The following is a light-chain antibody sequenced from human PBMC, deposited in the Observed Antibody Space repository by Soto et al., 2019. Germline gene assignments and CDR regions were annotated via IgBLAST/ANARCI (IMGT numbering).Light chain of an antibody. Sequence: SYELTQPPSVSVAPGKTARITCGGNNIGSKSVHWYQQKPGQAPVLVIYYDSDRPSGSTERFSGSNSGNTATLTISRVEAGDEADYYCQVWDSSSDHRVFGGGTKLTVL. J-gene: IGLJ2*01. CDR3: QVWDSSSDHRV. CDR1: NIGSKS. V-gene: IGLV3-21*04. CDR2: YDS.